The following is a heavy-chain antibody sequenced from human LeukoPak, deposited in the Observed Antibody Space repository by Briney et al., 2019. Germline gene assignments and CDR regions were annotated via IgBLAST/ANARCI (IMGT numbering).Heavy chain of an antibody. CDR1: GGSISSYY. V-gene: IGHV4-59*01. J-gene: IGHJ6*02. Sequence: SETLSLTSTVSGGSISSYYWSWIRQPPGKGLEWIGYIYYSGSTNYNPSLKSRVTISVDTSKNQFSLKLSSVTAADTAVYYCARGGPARSYGMDVWGQGTTVTVSS. D-gene: IGHD1-26*01. CDR3: ARGGPARSYGMDV. CDR2: IYYSGST.